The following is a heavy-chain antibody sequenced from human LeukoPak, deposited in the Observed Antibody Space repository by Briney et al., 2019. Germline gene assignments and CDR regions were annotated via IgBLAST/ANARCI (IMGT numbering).Heavy chain of an antibody. D-gene: IGHD3-22*01. Sequence: SETLTLTCTVSGGSISSGDYYWSWIRQPPGKGLEWIAYMYYSGSTYYNPSLKSRVTMSADTSKNQLSLKLSSVTAADTAVYYCARPNYYDSRIDPWGQGILVTVSS. CDR2: MYYSGST. CDR1: GGSISSGDYY. CDR3: ARPNYYDSRIDP. J-gene: IGHJ5*02. V-gene: IGHV4-30-4*01.